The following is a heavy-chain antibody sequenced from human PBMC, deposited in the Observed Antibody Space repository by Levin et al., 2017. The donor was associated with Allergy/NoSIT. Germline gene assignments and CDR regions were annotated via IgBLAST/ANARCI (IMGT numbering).Heavy chain of an antibody. CDR3: ALPYSSSWYGDAFDI. J-gene: IGHJ3*02. V-gene: IGHV3-66*01. Sequence: GGSLRLSXXXXXXXVSNSSRSWVRQVPGKGLEWVSVIYSGGSTYYADSVKGRFTISRDNSKNTLYLQMNSLRAEDTAVYYCALPYSSSWYGDAFDIWGQGTMVTVSS. CDR2: IYSGGST. CDR1: XXXVSNSS. D-gene: IGHD6-13*01.